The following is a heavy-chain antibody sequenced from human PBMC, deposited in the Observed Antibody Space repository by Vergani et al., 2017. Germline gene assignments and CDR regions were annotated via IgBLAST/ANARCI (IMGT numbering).Heavy chain of an antibody. D-gene: IGHD1-26*01. CDR1: GFTFDDYT. V-gene: IGHV3-43*01. CDR3: AKDRRSYSDAFDI. CDR2: ISWDGGST. J-gene: IGHJ3*02. Sequence: EVQLVESGGVVVQPGGSLRLSCAASGFTFDDYTMHWVRQAPGKGLEWVSLISWDGGSTYYAESVKGRVTISRDNSKNSLYLQMNSLRTEDTALYYCAKDRRSYSDAFDIWGQGTMVTVSS.